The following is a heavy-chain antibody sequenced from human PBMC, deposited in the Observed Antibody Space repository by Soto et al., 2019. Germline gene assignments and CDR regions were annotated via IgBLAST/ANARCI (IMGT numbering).Heavy chain of an antibody. V-gene: IGHV1-69*12. J-gene: IGHJ6*02. CDR3: ATKVAVTNYYYYYGMDV. CDR1: GGTFSSYA. Sequence: QVQLVQSGAEVKKPGSSVKVSCKASGGTFSSYAISWVRQAPGQGLEWMGGIIPIFGTANYAQKCQGRVTITADESTSTAYMELSSLRSEDTDVYYCATKVAVTNYYYYYGMDVWGQGTTVTVSS. CDR2: IIPIFGTA. D-gene: IGHD5-12*01.